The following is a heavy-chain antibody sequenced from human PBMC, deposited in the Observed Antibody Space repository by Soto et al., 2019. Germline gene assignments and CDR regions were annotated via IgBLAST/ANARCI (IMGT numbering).Heavy chain of an antibody. CDR3: AKDLGPLRLLNYYFYGLDV. Sequence: PGGSLRLSCNASGFTVSSTYMSWVRQASGMGLEWVAVIESGGSTHYADSVEGRFTISRDIPKNMIYLQLHTLRAEDTAVYYCAKDLGPLRLLNYYFYGLDVWGQGTTVTVSS. CDR2: IESGGST. J-gene: IGHJ6*02. D-gene: IGHD2-15*01. V-gene: IGHV3-53*01. CDR1: GFTVSSTY.